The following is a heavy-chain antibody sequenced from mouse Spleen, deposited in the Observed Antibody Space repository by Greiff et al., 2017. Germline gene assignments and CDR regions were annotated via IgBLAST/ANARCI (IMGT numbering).Heavy chain of an antibody. CDR1: GYTFTSYW. J-gene: IGHJ4*01. CDR3: ARDGNYRYAMDY. V-gene: IGHV1-52*01. D-gene: IGHD2-1*01. Sequence: VQLQQPGAELVRPGSSVKLSCKASGYTFTSYWMHWVKQRPIQGLEWIGNIDPSDSETHYNQKFKDKATLTVDKSSSTAYMQLSSLTSEDSAVYYCARDGNYRYAMDYWGQGTSVTVSS. CDR2: IDPSDSET.